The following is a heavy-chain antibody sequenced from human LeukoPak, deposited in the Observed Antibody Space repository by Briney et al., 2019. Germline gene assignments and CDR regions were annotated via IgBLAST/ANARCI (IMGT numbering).Heavy chain of an antibody. CDR2: IYPGDSGP. Sequence: GESLKISCKVSGYSFTSYCIGWVRQMPGKGLEWMGIIYPGDSGPTYSPSFQGQVSISVDKSINTAYLQWSSLQASDTAMYYCGMSGDRVPLQDDVFDVWGQGTMVTVST. J-gene: IGHJ3*01. CDR3: GMSGDRVPLQDDVFDV. V-gene: IGHV5-51*01. D-gene: IGHD1-26*01. CDR1: GYSFTSYC.